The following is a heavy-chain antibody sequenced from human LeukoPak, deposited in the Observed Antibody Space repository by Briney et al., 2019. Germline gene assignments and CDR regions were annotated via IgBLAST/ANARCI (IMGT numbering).Heavy chain of an antibody. CDR3: AKASLRYFDWDAFDI. V-gene: IGHV3-30*18. D-gene: IGHD3-9*01. Sequence: GGSLRLSCAASGFTFSSYGMHWVRQAPGEGLEWVAVISYDGSNKYYADSVKGRFTISRDNSKNTLYLQMNSLRAEDTAVYYCAKASLRYFDWDAFDIWGQGTMVTVSS. J-gene: IGHJ3*02. CDR2: ISYDGSNK. CDR1: GFTFSSYG.